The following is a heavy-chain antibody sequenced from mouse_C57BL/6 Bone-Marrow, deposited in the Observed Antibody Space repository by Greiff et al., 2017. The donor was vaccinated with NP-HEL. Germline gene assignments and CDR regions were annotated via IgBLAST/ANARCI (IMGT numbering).Heavy chain of an antibody. Sequence: EVKLVESGGGLVQPGGSLSLSCAASGFTFTDYYMSWVRQPPGKALEWLGFIRNKANGYTTEYSASVKGRFTISRDNSQSILYLQMNALRAEDSATYYCARFFSAYGPARGWYFDVWGTGTTVTVSS. V-gene: IGHV7-3*01. J-gene: IGHJ1*03. CDR2: IRNKANGYTT. CDR1: GFTFTDYY. D-gene: IGHD3-3*01. CDR3: ARFFSAYGPARGWYFDV.